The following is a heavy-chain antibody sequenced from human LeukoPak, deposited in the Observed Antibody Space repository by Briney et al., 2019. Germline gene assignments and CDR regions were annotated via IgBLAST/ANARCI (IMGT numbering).Heavy chain of an antibody. D-gene: IGHD3-10*01. Sequence: PGGSLRLSCAASGFTFSSYAMHWVRQAPGKGLEWVAVISYDGSSEYYADSVKGRFTISRDNSKNTLSLQMNSLRPEDTAVYYCAKTPVVRGLIILPTEYYFDYWGQGTQVTVSS. V-gene: IGHV3-30*18. CDR1: GFTFSSYA. CDR2: ISYDGSSE. CDR3: AKTPVVRGLIILPTEYYFDY. J-gene: IGHJ4*02.